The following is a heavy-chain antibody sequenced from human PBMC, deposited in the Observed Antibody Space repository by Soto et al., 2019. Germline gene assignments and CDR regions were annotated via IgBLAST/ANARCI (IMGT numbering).Heavy chain of an antibody. Sequence: SVKVSCKASGYTFSSYAISWVRQAPGQGLEWMGEIIPIFGTANYAQKFQGRVTITADESTSTANMELSSLRSEDTAFYYFARGRPYYDILTGYYYDYWGQGTLVTVSS. J-gene: IGHJ4*02. CDR3: ARGRPYYDILTGYYYDY. CDR2: IIPIFGTA. V-gene: IGHV1-69*13. D-gene: IGHD3-9*01. CDR1: GYTFSSYA.